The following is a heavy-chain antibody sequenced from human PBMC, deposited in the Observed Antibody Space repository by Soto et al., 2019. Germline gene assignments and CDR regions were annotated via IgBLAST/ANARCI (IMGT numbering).Heavy chain of an antibody. CDR3: ARSADGYANGNPWYYFDY. Sequence: QVQLQESGPGLVKPSQTLSLTCTVSGGSISSGDYYWSWIRQPPGKGLEWIGYIYYSGSTYYNPSLKSRVTISVDTSKNQFSLKLSSVTAADTAVYYCARSADGYANGNPWYYFDYWGQGTLVTVSS. J-gene: IGHJ4*02. D-gene: IGHD5-12*01. CDR2: IYYSGST. CDR1: GGSISSGDYY. V-gene: IGHV4-30-4*01.